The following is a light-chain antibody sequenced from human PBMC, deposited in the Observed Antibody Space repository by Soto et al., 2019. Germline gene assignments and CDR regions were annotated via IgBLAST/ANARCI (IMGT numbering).Light chain of an antibody. CDR1: TYNIGSNY. CDR2: DTD. Sequence: QSVLTQPPSVSAAPGQRVTIFCSGSTYNIGSNYVSWYQQLPGTAPKLLIVDTDKRLSGIPDRFSGSKSGTSATLAITGLQTGDEADYYCGAWDKSLRELLFGGGTKLTVL. J-gene: IGLJ2*01. CDR3: GAWDKSLRELL. V-gene: IGLV1-51*01.